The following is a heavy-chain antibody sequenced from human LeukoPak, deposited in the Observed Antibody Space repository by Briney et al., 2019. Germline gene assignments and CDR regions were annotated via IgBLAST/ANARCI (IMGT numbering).Heavy chain of an antibody. CDR1: GFNFRRYV. D-gene: IGHD1-26*01. CDR2: ITSNGGST. V-gene: IGHV3-64D*09. J-gene: IGHJ4*02. Sequence: QPGGSLRLSCSASGFNFRRYVMHWVRQAPGKGLEYVSIITSNGGSTYYADSVRGRFTVSRDNAKNMLYLQMNSLRAEDTAVYYCAKDVSGTYSFDYWGQGTLVTVSS. CDR3: AKDVSGTYSFDY.